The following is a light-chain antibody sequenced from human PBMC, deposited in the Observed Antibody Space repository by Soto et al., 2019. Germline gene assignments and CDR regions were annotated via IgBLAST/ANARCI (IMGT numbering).Light chain of an antibody. CDR3: QQYGSSPRT. J-gene: IGKJ1*01. CDR1: RGVSANY. V-gene: IGKV3-20*01. CDR2: GAS. Sequence: ENLLTQSPGTLSLYPGEGATLSCRASRGVSANYLAWYQQKPGQAPTLLIYGASIRAAGIPDRFSGSGSGTDFTLTIRRLEPDDFAVYYCQQYGSSPRTFGQGTKADIK.